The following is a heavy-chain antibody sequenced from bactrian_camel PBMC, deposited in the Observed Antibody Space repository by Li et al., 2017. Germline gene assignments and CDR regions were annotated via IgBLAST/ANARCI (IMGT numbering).Heavy chain of an antibody. CDR1: RASYSTWC. CDR2: ILDGSYSP. Sequence: VQLVESGGGLVQAGGSLRLSCAVSRASYSTWCMGWFRQAPGKEREGVAAILDGSYSPYYYAASVKGRFTISRDNAKNTLFLQMNSLKTEDTAVYYCATASPFRSGSWYASRVYVYWGQGTQVTVS. D-gene: IGHD6*01. CDR3: ATASPFRSGSWYASRVYVY. V-gene: IGHV3S54*01. J-gene: IGHJ4*01.